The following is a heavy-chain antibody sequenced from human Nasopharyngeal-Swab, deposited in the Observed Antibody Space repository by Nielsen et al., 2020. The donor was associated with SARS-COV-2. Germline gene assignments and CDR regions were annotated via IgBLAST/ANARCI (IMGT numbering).Heavy chain of an antibody. CDR2: INPSGVTT. V-gene: IGHV1-46*01. CDR3: ARGCVTTVVRGVEDWFDP. J-gene: IGHJ5*02. Sequence: WVRLAPGQGLEWMGIINPSGVTTTYAQKFQGRVTMTRDTSTRAVYMELSSLIYEDTAVYYCARGCVTTVVRGVEDWFDPWGQGTLVTVSS. D-gene: IGHD3-10*01.